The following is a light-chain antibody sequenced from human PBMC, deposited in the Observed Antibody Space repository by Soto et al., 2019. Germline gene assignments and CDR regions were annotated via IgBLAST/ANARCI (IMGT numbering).Light chain of an antibody. J-gene: IGKJ1*01. CDR2: GAS. CDR3: QQYVSSPPSWT. CDR1: QSISSSF. V-gene: IGKV3-20*01. Sequence: ETVLTQSPGTLSLSPGERATLSCRASQSISSSFLAWYQQKPGQAPRLLIYGASSRATGIPDRFSGSGSGTDFTLTISRLEPEDAAVYYCQQYVSSPPSWTFGQGTKVEIK.